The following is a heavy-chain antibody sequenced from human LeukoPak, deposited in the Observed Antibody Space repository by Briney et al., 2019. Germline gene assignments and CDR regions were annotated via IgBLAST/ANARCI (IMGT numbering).Heavy chain of an antibody. D-gene: IGHD6-19*01. Sequence: GGSLRLSCAASGFTFSSYGMHWVRQAPGKGLEWVAFIRYNGSNKYYADSVKGRFTISRDNSKNTLYLQMNSLRAEDTAVYYCAKDGKLGIAVAGNYGMDVWGQGTTVTVSS. CDR1: GFTFSSYG. J-gene: IGHJ6*02. CDR3: AKDGKLGIAVAGNYGMDV. CDR2: IRYNGSNK. V-gene: IGHV3-30*02.